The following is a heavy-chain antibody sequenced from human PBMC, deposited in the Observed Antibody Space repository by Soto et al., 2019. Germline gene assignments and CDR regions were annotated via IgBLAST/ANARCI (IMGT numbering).Heavy chain of an antibody. V-gene: IGHV1-69*13. CDR2: IIPIFGTA. CDR3: ARDLAVRRFLAWYPLMAYYGMDV. J-gene: IGHJ6*02. CDR1: GGTFSSYA. D-gene: IGHD3-3*01. Sequence: SVKVSCKASGGTFSSYAISWVRQAPGQGLEWMGGIIPIFGTANYAQKFQGRVTITADESTSTAYMELSSLRSEDTAVYYCARDLAVRRFLAWYPLMAYYGMDVWGQGTTVTVSS.